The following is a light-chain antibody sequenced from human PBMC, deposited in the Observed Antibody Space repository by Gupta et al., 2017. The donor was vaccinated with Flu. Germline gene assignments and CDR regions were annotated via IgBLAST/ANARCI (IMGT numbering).Light chain of an antibody. CDR1: QGIRNA. CDR3: RREYTYPRT. J-gene: IGKJ1*01. CDR2: AAS. Sequence: IQMTQSPSSLSSSVGDRLTITCRASQGIRNALGRHQPKPGKAPNLLIYAASRAKSPVPSRFSGCGTGTAFTLTILSRQPEAFATYYCRREYTYPRTFGPGTKVEIK. V-gene: IGKV1-6*01.